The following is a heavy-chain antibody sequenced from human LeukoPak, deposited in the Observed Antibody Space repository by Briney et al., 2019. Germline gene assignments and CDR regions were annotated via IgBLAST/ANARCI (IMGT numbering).Heavy chain of an antibody. J-gene: IGHJ6*02. CDR1: GYTFTSYD. Sequence: ASVKVSCKASGYTFTSYDINWVRQATGQGLEWMGWMNPNSGNTGYAQKFQGRVTMTRNTSISTAYMELSSLRSEDTAVYYCARWYSSSWYQKGTYGMDVWGQGTTVTVS. CDR2: MNPNSGNT. D-gene: IGHD6-13*01. V-gene: IGHV1-8*01. CDR3: ARWYSSSWYQKGTYGMDV.